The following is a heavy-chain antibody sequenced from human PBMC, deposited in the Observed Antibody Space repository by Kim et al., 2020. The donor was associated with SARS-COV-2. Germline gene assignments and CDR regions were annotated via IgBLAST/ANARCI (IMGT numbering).Heavy chain of an antibody. J-gene: IGHJ5*02. Sequence: GESLKISCKGSGYSFTSYWISWVRQMPGKGLEWMWRIDPNDSAANLSPSFQGHVTISADRSINTAYLQWSTLQASDTAMYFCARHYGSGSSDLWGQGTLVTVSS. CDR1: GYSFTSYW. V-gene: IGHV5-10-1*01. CDR2: IDPNDSAA. D-gene: IGHD3-10*01. CDR3: ARHYGSGSSDL.